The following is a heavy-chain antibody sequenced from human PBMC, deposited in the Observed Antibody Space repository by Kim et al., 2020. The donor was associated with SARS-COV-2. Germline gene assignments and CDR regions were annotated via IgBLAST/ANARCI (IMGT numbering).Heavy chain of an antibody. CDR3: VTVGASYSRYYDF. D-gene: IGHD6-13*01. CDR2: ISSRGTTI. J-gene: IGHJ4*02. V-gene: IGHV3-48*03. CDR1: GFTFNTHE. Sequence: GGSLRLSCAVSGFTFNTHEMNWVRQAPGKGLEWISHISSRGTTIYYADSVKGRFTISRDNAKNSLYLQMNSLRAEDTALYYCVTVGASYSRYYDFWGQGALVIVSS.